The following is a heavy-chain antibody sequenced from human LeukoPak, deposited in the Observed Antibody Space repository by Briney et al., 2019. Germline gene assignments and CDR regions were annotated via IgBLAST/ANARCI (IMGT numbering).Heavy chain of an antibody. D-gene: IGHD3-16*02. J-gene: IGHJ4*02. CDR2: IKQDGSEK. Sequence: GGSLRLSCAASGFTFSSYWMSWVRQAPEKGLEWVANIKQDGSEKYYVDSVKGRFTISRDNAKNSLYLQMNSLRAEDTAVYYCARDKSLGVWGSYRYTPIDYWGQGTLVTVSS. V-gene: IGHV3-7*01. CDR1: GFTFSSYW. CDR3: ARDKSLGVWGSYRYTPIDY.